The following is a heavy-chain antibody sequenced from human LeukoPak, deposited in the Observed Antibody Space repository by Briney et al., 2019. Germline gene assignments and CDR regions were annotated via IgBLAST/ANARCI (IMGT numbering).Heavy chain of an antibody. CDR2: ISHRGTT. D-gene: IGHD3-16*02. CDR1: GGSISTYY. CDR3: ARDPPRGTGTYHTLVI. J-gene: IGHJ3*02. V-gene: IGHV4-38-2*02. Sequence: SETLSLTCTVSGGSISTYYWVWIRQPPGKGLEWIGTISHRGTTYYNPSLRSRVTISADSSNNQFSLKLSSVTAADTAVYYCARDPPRGTGTYHTLVIWGQGSTVTVSS.